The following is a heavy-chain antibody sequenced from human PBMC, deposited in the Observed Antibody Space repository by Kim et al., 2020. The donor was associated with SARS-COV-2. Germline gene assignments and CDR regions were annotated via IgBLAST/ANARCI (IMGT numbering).Heavy chain of an antibody. CDR3: ATDGGTVPYWYFDL. Sequence: AQKFQGRVTMTEDTSTDTAYMELSSLRSEDTAVYYCATDGGTVPYWYFDLWGRGTLVTVSS. J-gene: IGHJ2*01. V-gene: IGHV1-24*01. D-gene: IGHD2-2*01.